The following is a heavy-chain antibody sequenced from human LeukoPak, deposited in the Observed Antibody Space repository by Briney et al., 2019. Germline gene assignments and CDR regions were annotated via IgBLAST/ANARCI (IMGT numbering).Heavy chain of an antibody. Sequence: ASVKVSCKASGGTFSSYAISWVRQAPGQGLEWMGGIIPIFGTANYAQKFQGRVTITADESTSTAYMELSSLRSEDTAVYYCARGPIFGVVNVYYYYMDVWGKGTTVTVSS. CDR3: ARGPIFGVVNVYYYYMDV. CDR2: IIPIFGTA. J-gene: IGHJ6*03. CDR1: GGTFSSYA. D-gene: IGHD3-3*02. V-gene: IGHV1-69*13.